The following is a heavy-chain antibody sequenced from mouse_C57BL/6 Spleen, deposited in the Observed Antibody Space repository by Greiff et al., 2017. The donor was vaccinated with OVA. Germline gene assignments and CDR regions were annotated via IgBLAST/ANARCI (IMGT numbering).Heavy chain of an antibody. CDR2: INPNNGGT. J-gene: IGHJ3*01. V-gene: IGHV1-18*01. Sequence: EVQLQQSGPELVKPGASVKIPCKASGYTFTDYNMDWVKQSHGKSLEWIGDINPNNGGTIYNQKFKGKATLTVDKSSSTAYMELRSLTSEDTAVYYCARGILNYYGSSYPFAYWGQGTLVTVSA. D-gene: IGHD1-1*01. CDR3: ARGILNYYGSSYPFAY. CDR1: GYTFTDYN.